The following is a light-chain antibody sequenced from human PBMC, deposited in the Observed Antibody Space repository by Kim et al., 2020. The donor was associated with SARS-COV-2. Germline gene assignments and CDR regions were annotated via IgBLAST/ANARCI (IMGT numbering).Light chain of an antibody. CDR3: QQRSNWPPIT. V-gene: IGKV3-11*01. CDR2: DAS. J-gene: IGKJ5*01. Sequence: LSPEERATLSYRSSQSVSSLAWYQHKPGQAPRLLIYDASNRASGIPARFSGSGSETDFTLTISSLEPEDFAVYYCQQRSNWPPITFGQGTRLEIK. CDR1: QSVSS.